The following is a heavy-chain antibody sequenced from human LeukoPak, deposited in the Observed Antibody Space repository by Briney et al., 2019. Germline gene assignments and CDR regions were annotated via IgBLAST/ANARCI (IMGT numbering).Heavy chain of an antibody. CDR1: GFTFSSYA. Sequence: PGGSLRLSCAASGFTFSSYAMSWVRQAPGKGLEWVSVISGSGGSTYYADSVKGRFTISRDNSKNTLYLQMNSLRAEDTAVYYCAKAQYCSSTSCYTSWYFDLWGRGTLVTVSS. CDR2: ISGSGGST. J-gene: IGHJ2*01. CDR3: AKAQYCSSTSCYTSWYFDL. D-gene: IGHD2-2*02. V-gene: IGHV3-23*01.